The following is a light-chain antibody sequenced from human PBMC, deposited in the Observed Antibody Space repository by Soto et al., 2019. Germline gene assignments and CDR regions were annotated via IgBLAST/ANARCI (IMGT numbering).Light chain of an antibody. CDR1: QSVSSY. Sequence: EIVVTQSPATLSVSPGERATLSCRASQSVSSYLAWYQQKPGQAPRLLIYDASNRATGIPDRFSGSGSGTDFTLTISSLEPEDSAVYYCQQRVHWLTFGGGTKVDI. J-gene: IGKJ4*01. CDR3: QQRVHWLT. CDR2: DAS. V-gene: IGKV3-11*01.